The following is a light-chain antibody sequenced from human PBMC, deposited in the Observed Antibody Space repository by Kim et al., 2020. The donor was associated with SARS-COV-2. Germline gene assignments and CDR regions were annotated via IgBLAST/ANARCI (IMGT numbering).Light chain of an antibody. J-gene: IGLJ1*01. Sequence: GQSVTISCTGTSSDVGGYNSVSCYQQHPGKAPQLMIYDVTKRPSGVPDRFSGSKSGNTASLTISGLQAEDETDYYCCSYAGSFTYVFGTGTKVTVL. CDR2: DVT. CDR1: SSDVGGYNS. CDR3: CSYAGSFTYV. V-gene: IGLV2-11*03.